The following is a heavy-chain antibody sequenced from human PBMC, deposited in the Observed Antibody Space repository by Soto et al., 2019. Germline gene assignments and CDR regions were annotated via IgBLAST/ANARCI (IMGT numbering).Heavy chain of an antibody. V-gene: IGHV1-69*08. Sequence: HVQLVQSGAEVRKPGSSVKVSCKASGGTFSSYTISWVRQAPGQGLEWMGRIIPILSIANYAQKFQGRVTITADKSTSTAYMELSSLRSEDTAVYYCARDRGDGYNLSWGQGTLVTVSS. J-gene: IGHJ4*02. CDR2: IIPILSIA. CDR1: GGTFSSYT. CDR3: ARDRGDGYNLS. D-gene: IGHD5-12*01.